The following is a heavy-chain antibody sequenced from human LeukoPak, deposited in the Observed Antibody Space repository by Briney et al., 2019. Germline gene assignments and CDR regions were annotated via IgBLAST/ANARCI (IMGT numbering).Heavy chain of an antibody. Sequence: GGSLRLSCIPSGFSFSSYGMHWVRQAPGKGLEWVAVIWADGSRKHHADSVEGRFAISRDNSKNILYLQMNNLRAEDTALYYCARDSAAHDNDFDVWGQGTMVTVSS. CDR1: GFSFSSYG. V-gene: IGHV3-33*01. J-gene: IGHJ3*01. D-gene: IGHD6-25*01. CDR2: IWADGSRK. CDR3: ARDSAAHDNDFDV.